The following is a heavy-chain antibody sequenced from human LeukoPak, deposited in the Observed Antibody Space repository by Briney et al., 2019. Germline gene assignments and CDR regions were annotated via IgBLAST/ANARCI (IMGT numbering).Heavy chain of an antibody. V-gene: IGHV4-39*07. CDR1: GASINSPTYY. CDR2: FYYTGNT. J-gene: IGHJ4*02. CDR3: AKDVGS. Sequence: SETLSLTCTVSGASINSPTYYWGWIRQPPGKGLGWIGSFYYTGNTYYNPSLRSRVTISVDTSRNQFSLRLNSVTAADTAVYYCAKDVGSWGQGTLVVVSS.